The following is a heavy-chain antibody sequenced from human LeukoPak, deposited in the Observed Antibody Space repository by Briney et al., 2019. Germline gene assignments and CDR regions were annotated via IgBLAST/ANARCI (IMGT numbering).Heavy chain of an antibody. V-gene: IGHV3-33*07. CDR1: GFTFSESW. J-gene: IGHJ6*02. D-gene: IGHD2-15*01. CDR3: AREYFVVVVEKYYYGMDV. Sequence: GGSLRLSCAASGFTFSESWMTWVRQVPGQGLEWVAVIWYDGSNKYYADSVKGRFTISRDNSKNTLYLQMNSLRAEDTAVYYCAREYFVVVVEKYYYGMDVWGQGTTVTVSS. CDR2: IWYDGSNK.